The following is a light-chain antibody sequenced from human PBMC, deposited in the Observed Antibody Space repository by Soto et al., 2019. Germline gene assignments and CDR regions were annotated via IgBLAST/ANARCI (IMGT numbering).Light chain of an antibody. CDR3: SSYASSSNYV. CDR1: SSDVGGFNY. Sequence: QSVLTQPASVSGSPGQSLTISCTGTSSDVGGFNYVSWYQQHPGKAPKLMIYDVTKRPSGVSFRFSGSKSGNTASLTISGLQAEDEADYYCSSYASSSNYVFGTGTKVTVL. J-gene: IGLJ1*01. CDR2: DVT. V-gene: IGLV2-14*03.